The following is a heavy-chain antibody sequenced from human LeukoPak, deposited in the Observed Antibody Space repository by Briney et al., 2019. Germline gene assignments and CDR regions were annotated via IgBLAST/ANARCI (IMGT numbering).Heavy chain of an antibody. Sequence: PSETLSLTCTVSGGSISSYYWSWIRQPPGKGLEWIGYIYYSGSTNYNPSLKSRVTISVDTSKSQFSLKLSSVTAADTAVYYCARANSDSSGYNPFDYWGQGTLVTVSS. J-gene: IGHJ4*02. D-gene: IGHD3-22*01. CDR2: IYYSGST. CDR1: GGSISSYY. V-gene: IGHV4-59*01. CDR3: ARANSDSSGYNPFDY.